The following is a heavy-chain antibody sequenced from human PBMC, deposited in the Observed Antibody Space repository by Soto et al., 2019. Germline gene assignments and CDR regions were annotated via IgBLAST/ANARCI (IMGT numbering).Heavy chain of an antibody. J-gene: IGHJ4*02. CDR1: GGYFSGYY. D-gene: IGHD6-13*01. Sequence: ASETLSLTCAVYGGYFSGYYWSWIRQPPGKGLEWIGEINHSGSTNYNPSLKSRVTISVDTSKNQFSLKLSSVTAADTAVYYCASQNSSSCFHWGQGTLVTVSS. CDR2: INHSGST. CDR3: ASQNSSSCFH. V-gene: IGHV4-34*01.